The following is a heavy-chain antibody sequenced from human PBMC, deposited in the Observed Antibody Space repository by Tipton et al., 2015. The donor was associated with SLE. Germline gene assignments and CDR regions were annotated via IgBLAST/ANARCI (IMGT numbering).Heavy chain of an antibody. CDR1: GGSFSDYY. J-gene: IGHJ4*02. V-gene: IGHV4-34*01. D-gene: IGHD5-24*01. CDR2: INHSGST. CDR3: ARYGLASVTGWAPNYHFDF. Sequence: TLSLTCAVYGGSFSDYYWSWIRQTPGKGLEWIGGINHSGSTNYNPSLKSRVAISVDTSKNQFSLKLSSVTAADTAVYYCARYGLASVTGWAPNYHFDFWSQGTQVTVSS.